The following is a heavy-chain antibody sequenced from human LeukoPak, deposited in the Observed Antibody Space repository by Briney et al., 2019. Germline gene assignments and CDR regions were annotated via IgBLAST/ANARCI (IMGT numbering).Heavy chain of an antibody. CDR1: GFTFSSYA. CDR3: ARDFWSGYYPNY. J-gene: IGHJ4*02. V-gene: IGHV3-23*01. CDR2: ISGSGGST. D-gene: IGHD3-3*01. Sequence: GGSLRLSCAASGFTFSSYAMSWVRQAPGKGLEWVSAISGSGGSTYYADSVKGRFTISRDNSKNTLYLQMNSLRAEDTAVYYCARDFWSGYYPNYWGQGTLVTVSS.